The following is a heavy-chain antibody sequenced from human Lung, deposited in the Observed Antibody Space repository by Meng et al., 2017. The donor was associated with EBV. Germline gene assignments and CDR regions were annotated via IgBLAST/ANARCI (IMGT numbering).Heavy chain of an antibody. D-gene: IGHD4-23*01. CDR2: ILYDGSMK. CDR3: AKGKPVDY. V-gene: IGHV3-30*18. CDR1: GFAFSDSG. J-gene: IGHJ4*02. Sequence: QVQLVVCGGGVAPPGRSLRLSWLASGFAFSDSGMHWVRQAPGKGLEWVAVILYDGSMKYYGDSVRGRFTISRDNPKNTVYLQMNGLRTEDTALYYCAKGKPVDYWGRGTLVTVSS.